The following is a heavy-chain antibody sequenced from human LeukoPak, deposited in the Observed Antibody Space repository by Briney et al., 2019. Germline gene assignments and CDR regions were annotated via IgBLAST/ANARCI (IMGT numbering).Heavy chain of an antibody. D-gene: IGHD3-22*01. CDR2: ISYDGSNK. CDR1: GFTFSSYG. CDR3: AREPGYYDSSGYYYFDY. V-gene: IGHV3-30*03. J-gene: IGHJ4*02. Sequence: PGRSLRLSCAASGFTFSSYGMHWVRQAPGKGLEWVAVISYDGSNKYYADSVKGRFTISRDNSKNTLYLQMNSLRAEDTAVYYCAREPGYYDSSGYYYFDYWGQGTLVTVSS.